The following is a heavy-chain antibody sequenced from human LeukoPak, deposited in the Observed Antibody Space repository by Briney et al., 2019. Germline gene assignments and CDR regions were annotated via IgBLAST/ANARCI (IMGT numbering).Heavy chain of an antibody. D-gene: IGHD6-13*01. CDR2: ISASGSTT. CDR1: GFPFSSYD. CDR3: ARDQAADY. Sequence: GGSLRLSCAASGFPFSSYDMNWVRQAPGKGLEWVSYISASGSTTYYPDSMKGRFTISRDNVNSLLYLQMNSLRGEDTAVYYCARDQAADYWGQGTLVTVSS. J-gene: IGHJ4*02. V-gene: IGHV3-48*03.